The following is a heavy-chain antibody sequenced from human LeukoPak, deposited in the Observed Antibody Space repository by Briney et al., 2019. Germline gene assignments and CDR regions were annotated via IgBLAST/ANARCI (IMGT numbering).Heavy chain of an antibody. CDR2: FATNDGRT. Sequence: EASVKVSCKTSGYTFTAAFLHWVRQAPGHGLEWIGWFATNDGRTKYAERFQGRVSMTRDTYTTTAYMELSSLTSDDTAVYYCARHGVFGTDFDAFDLWGQGTPVTVS. CDR3: ARHGVFGTDFDAFDL. J-gene: IGHJ3*01. V-gene: IGHV1-2*02. CDR1: GYTFTAAF. D-gene: IGHD3-3*01.